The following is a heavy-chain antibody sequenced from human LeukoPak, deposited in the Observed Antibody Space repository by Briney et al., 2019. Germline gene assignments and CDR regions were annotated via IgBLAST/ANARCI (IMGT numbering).Heavy chain of an antibody. D-gene: IGHD5-18*01. J-gene: IGHJ6*02. CDR1: GGSISSYY. CDR2: IYYSGST. Sequence: SETLSLTCTVSGGSISSYYWSWIRQPPGKGLEWIGYIYYSGSTNYNPSLKSRVTISVDTSKNQFSLKLSSVTAADTAVYYCARDRTGDNTGMDYYYYGMDVWGQGTTVTVSS. CDR3: ARDRTGDNTGMDYYYYGMDV. V-gene: IGHV4-59*01.